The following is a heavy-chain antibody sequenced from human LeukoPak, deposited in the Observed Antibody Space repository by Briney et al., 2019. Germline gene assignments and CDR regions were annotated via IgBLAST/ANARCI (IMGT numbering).Heavy chain of an antibody. J-gene: IGHJ4*02. CDR3: ARDKRTGDSYFDS. CDR1: GFSFSSYW. Sequence: PGGSLRLSCAASGFSFSSYWMSWVRQAQGKGLEWVANIKQDGSEKYYVDSVKGRFTISRDNAKYSLYLQMDSLRAEDTAVYYCARDKRTGDSYFDSWGQGTLVTVSS. V-gene: IGHV3-7*01. CDR2: IKQDGSEK. D-gene: IGHD7-27*01.